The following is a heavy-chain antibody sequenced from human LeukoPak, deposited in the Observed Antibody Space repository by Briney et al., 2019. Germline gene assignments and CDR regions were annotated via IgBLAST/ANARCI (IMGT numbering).Heavy chain of an antibody. J-gene: IGHJ4*02. CDR2: IYAGGRV. Sequence: GSLRLSCATSGFTFRRSYMTWVRQAPGKGLEWVSLIYAGGRVFYGDSVKGRFTISRDNLGNSVYLHMNSLRAEDTAVYYCARVSGLVGDGYDYWGYIDLWGQGTLVTVSS. CDR3: ARVSGLVGDGYDYWGYIDL. D-gene: IGHD5-24*01. V-gene: IGHV3-66*01. CDR1: GFTFRRSY.